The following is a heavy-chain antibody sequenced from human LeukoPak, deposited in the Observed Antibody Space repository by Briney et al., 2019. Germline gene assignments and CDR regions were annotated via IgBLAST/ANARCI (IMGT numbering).Heavy chain of an antibody. Sequence: ASVKVSCKASGGTLSSYAISWVRQAPGQGLEWMGGIIPIFGTANYAQKFQGRVTITADESTSTAYMELSSLRSEDTAVYYCAREGAGSYLNYYYGMDVWGQGTTVTVSS. CDR1: GGTLSSYA. V-gene: IGHV1-69*13. CDR2: IIPIFGTA. D-gene: IGHD1-26*01. J-gene: IGHJ6*02. CDR3: AREGAGSYLNYYYGMDV.